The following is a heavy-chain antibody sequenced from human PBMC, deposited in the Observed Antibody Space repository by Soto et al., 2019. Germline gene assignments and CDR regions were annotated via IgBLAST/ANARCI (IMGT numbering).Heavy chain of an antibody. CDR3: AGEYYDFWSGYLGPDY. D-gene: IGHD3-3*01. Sequence: QVQLQESGPGLVKPSETPSLTCTVSGGSISSYYWSWIRQPPGKGLEWIGYIYYSGSTNYNPSLKSRVTISVDTSKNQFSLKLSSVTAADTAVYYCAGEYYDFWSGYLGPDYWGQGTLVTVSS. CDR2: IYYSGST. CDR1: GGSISSYY. J-gene: IGHJ4*02. V-gene: IGHV4-59*01.